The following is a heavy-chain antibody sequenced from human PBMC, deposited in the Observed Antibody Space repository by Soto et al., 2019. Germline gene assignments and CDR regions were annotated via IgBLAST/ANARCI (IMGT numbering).Heavy chain of an antibody. V-gene: IGHV4-59*01. CDR2: IYYTGNT. J-gene: IGHJ2*01. D-gene: IGHD2-2*02. CDR1: GASINSFY. Sequence: QVQLQESGPGLVRPSETLSLTCVVSGASINSFYWSWIRQPPGKGLEWIGYIYYTGNTDYNPSLQSRVTISLDTSKKQFSLKLSSVTAADTAVYYCARDTTVVPGAIRGRYFDLWGRGTLVTVSS. CDR3: ARDTTVVPGAIRGRYFDL.